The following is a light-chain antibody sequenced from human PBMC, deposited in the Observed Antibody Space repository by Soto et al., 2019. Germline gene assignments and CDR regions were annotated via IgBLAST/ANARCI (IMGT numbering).Light chain of an antibody. CDR1: QSVNYN. CDR3: QHYRNWYT. CDR2: DAS. J-gene: IGKJ2*01. Sequence: IVMTQSPATLSVSPGERVTLSCRASQSVNYNLAWYQQKPGQAPRLLIQDASSRATGIPDRFSGSGSGTEFTLTINSLQPEDFAIYYCQHYRNWYTFGQGTKLEIK. V-gene: IGKV3-15*01.